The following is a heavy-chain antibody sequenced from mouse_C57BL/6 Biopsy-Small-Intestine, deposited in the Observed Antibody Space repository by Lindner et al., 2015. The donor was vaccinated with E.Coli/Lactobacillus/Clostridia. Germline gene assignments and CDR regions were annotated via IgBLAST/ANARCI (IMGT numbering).Heavy chain of an antibody. CDR1: GYTFTDYY. D-gene: IGHD4-1*01. CDR3: ARRTVNYYAMDY. J-gene: IGHJ4*01. CDR2: IYPGSGNI. V-gene: IGHV1-84*01. Sequence: VQLQESGPDLVKPGASVKISCKASGYTFTDYYITWVKQRPGQGLEWIGWIYPGSGNIKYNEKFRDKATLTVDTSSSTAYMQLISLTSEDSAVYFCARRTVNYYAMDYWGQGTSVTVSS.